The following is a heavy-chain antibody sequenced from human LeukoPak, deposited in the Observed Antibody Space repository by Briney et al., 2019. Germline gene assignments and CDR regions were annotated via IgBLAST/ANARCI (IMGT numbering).Heavy chain of an antibody. D-gene: IGHD3-9*01. CDR2: ISYDGSNK. Sequence: GGSLRLSCAASGFTFSSYAMHWVRQAPGKGLEWVAVISYDGSNKNYADSVKGRFTISRDNSKNTLYLQMNSLRAEDTAVYYCARPAVNYDILTGFYYWGQGALVTVSS. CDR1: GFTFSSYA. CDR3: ARPAVNYDILTGFYY. J-gene: IGHJ4*02. V-gene: IGHV3-30-3*01.